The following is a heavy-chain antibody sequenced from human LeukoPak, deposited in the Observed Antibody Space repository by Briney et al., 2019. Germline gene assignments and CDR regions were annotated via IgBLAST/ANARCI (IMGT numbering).Heavy chain of an antibody. V-gene: IGHV3-23*01. CDR1: GFTFSSYA. CDR3: ARRLYCSSNSCYTGPDAFDI. CDR2: ISGSGGNT. J-gene: IGHJ3*02. D-gene: IGHD2-2*02. Sequence: PGGSLRLSCAASGFTFSSYAMSWVRQAPGKGLEWVSAISGSGGNTYFADSVKGRFTISRDNSKNTLYLQMNSLRAEDTAVYYCARRLYCSSNSCYTGPDAFDIWGQGTMVTVSS.